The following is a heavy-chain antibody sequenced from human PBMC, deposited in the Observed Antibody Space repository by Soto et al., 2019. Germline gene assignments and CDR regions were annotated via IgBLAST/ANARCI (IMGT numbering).Heavy chain of an antibody. J-gene: IGHJ6*02. CDR1: GYTFTSYG. CDR2: ISAYNGHT. CDR3: ARETRMTTVTYYYYYGMDV. D-gene: IGHD4-4*01. Sequence: ASVKVSCKASGYTFTSYGISWVRQAPGQGLEWMGWISAYNGHTNYAQKLQGRVTMTTDTSTSTAYMELRSLRSDDTAVYYCARETRMTTVTYYYYYGMDVWGQGTTVTVSS. V-gene: IGHV1-18*01.